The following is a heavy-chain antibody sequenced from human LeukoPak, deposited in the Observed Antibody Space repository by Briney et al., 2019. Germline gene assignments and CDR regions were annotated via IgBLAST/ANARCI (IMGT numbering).Heavy chain of an antibody. J-gene: IGHJ3*02. D-gene: IGHD6-19*01. CDR1: GFTFSSYS. CDR2: ISSSRSYI. V-gene: IGHV3-21*01. Sequence: PGGSLRLSCAASGFTFSSYSMNWVRQAPGKGLEWVSSISSSRSYIYYTDSVKGRFTISRDNAKNSLYLQMNSLRAEDTAVYYCARIAVAGTYAFDIWGQGTMVTVSS. CDR3: ARIAVAGTYAFDI.